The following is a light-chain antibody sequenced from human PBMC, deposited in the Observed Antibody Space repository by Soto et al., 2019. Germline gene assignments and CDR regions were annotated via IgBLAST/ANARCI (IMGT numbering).Light chain of an antibody. J-gene: IGLJ1*01. CDR3: RSYTTSNTYV. CDR2: KVS. Sequence: QSVLTQPASVSGSPGQSITISCTGTISDVGAYNYVSWYQHHPGSAPKLVIYKVSNRPSGVSNRFSGSKSGNSASLTISGRQAEDEADYYCRSYTTSNTYVFGTGTNVTVL. V-gene: IGLV2-14*01. CDR1: ISDVGAYNY.